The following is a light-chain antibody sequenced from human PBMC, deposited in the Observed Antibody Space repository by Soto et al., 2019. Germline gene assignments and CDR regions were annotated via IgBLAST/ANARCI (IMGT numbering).Light chain of an antibody. V-gene: IGKV3-15*01. CDR1: QSVRSN. CDR2: GAS. J-gene: IGKJ1*01. CDR3: QQYNNWPFWT. Sequence: EIVMTQAPATLSVSPGERAAVSCRASQSVRSNLAWYQQKPGQAPRLLIYGASTRANGIPARFSGSGSGTEFTLTISSLQSEDFAVYYCQQYNNWPFWTFGQGTKVDIK.